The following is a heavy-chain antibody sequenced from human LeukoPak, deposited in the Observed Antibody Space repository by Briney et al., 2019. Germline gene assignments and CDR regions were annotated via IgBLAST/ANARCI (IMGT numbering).Heavy chain of an antibody. Sequence: PGRSLRLSCAASGFTFDDYAMHWVRQAPGKGLEWVSGISWNSGSIGYADSVKGRFTISRDNAKNSLYLQMNSLRAEDTALYYCAKARMVRGVITYFDYWGQGTLVTVSS. CDR1: GFTFDDYA. J-gene: IGHJ4*02. CDR2: ISWNSGSI. D-gene: IGHD3-10*01. V-gene: IGHV3-9*01. CDR3: AKARMVRGVITYFDY.